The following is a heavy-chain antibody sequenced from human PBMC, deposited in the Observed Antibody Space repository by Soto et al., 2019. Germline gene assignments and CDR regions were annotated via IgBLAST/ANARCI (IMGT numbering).Heavy chain of an antibody. V-gene: IGHV1-69*12. CDR2: IIPIFGTA. Sequence: QVQLVQSGAEVKKPGSSVKVSCKASGGTFNSYAISWVRQAPGQGLEWMGGIIPIFGTANYAQKFQGRGTITADESTSPAYMELSSLRSEDPAVYYCASIRDGYNLHYYYGMDVWGQGTTVIVYS. D-gene: IGHD5-12*01. CDR3: ASIRDGYNLHYYYGMDV. J-gene: IGHJ6*02. CDR1: GGTFNSYA.